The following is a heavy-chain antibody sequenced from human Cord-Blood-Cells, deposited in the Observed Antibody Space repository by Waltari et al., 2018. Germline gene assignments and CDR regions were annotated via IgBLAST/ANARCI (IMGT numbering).Heavy chain of an antibody. CDR1: GGSFSGYY. Sequence: QVQLQQWGAGLLKPSETLSLTCAVYGGSFSGYYWSWIRQPPGKGLEWIGEINHSGSTNYNPSLKSRVTISVDTSKNQFSLKLSSVTAADTAVYYCARGPDLWFGELSFDYWGQGTLVTVSS. V-gene: IGHV4-34*01. CDR3: ARGPDLWFGELSFDY. CDR2: INHSGST. D-gene: IGHD3-10*01. J-gene: IGHJ4*02.